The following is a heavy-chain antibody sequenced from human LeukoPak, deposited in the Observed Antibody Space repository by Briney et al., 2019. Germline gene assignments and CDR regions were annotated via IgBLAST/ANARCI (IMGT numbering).Heavy chain of an antibody. CDR2: IIPIFGIT. CDR3: ASGRMTTETTYCFDP. Sequence: GASVKVSCKASGGTFISNAITWVRQAPGQGLEWMGRIIPIFGITDYAQKFQGRVTITADKSTSTAYMEFSSLRSEDMAVYYCASGRMTTETTYCFDPWGQGTLITVSS. J-gene: IGHJ5*02. D-gene: IGHD4-11*01. V-gene: IGHV1-69*04. CDR1: GGTFISNA.